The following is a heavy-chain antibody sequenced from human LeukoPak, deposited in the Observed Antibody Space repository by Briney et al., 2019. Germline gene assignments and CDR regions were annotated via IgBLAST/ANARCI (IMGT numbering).Heavy chain of an antibody. V-gene: IGHV1-2*02. Sequence: ASVKVSCKASGYTFNGYYIHWVRQAPGQGLEWMGWINPNSGGTNYAQKFQGRVTMTRDTSISTAYMDLSRLRSDDTAVYYCATLAEYYYGSGSYYKETFDYWGQGTLVTVSS. CDR1: GYTFNGYY. D-gene: IGHD3-10*01. J-gene: IGHJ4*02. CDR2: INPNSGGT. CDR3: ATLAEYYYGSGSYYKETFDY.